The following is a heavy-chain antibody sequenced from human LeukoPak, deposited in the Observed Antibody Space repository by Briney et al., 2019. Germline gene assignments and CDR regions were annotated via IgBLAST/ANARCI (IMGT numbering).Heavy chain of an antibody. CDR2: IYYRGST. J-gene: IGHJ4*02. Sequence: SETLSLTCTVSGGSVSSGSYYWSWIRQPPGKGLEWIGYIYYRGSTNYNPSLKSRVTISVDTSKNQFSLKLSSVTAADTAVYYCARAAAGTTGYYFDYWGQGTLVTVSS. V-gene: IGHV4-61*01. D-gene: IGHD1-1*01. CDR3: ARAAAGTTGYYFDY. CDR1: GGSVSSGSYY.